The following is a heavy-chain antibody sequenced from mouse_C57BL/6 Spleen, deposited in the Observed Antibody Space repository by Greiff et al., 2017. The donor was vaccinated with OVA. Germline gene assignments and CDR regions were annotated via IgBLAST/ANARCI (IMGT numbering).Heavy chain of an antibody. CDR1: GYSITSGYY. J-gene: IGHJ4*01. CDR3: ASSGSSYGYAMDY. CDR2: ISYDGSN. D-gene: IGHD1-1*01. V-gene: IGHV3-6*01. Sequence: EVKLEESGPGLVKPSQSLSLTCSVTGYSITSGYYWNWIRQFPGNKLEWMGYISYDGSNNYNPSLKNRISITRDTSKNQFFLKLNSVTTEDTATYYCASSGSSYGYAMDYWGQGTSVTVSS.